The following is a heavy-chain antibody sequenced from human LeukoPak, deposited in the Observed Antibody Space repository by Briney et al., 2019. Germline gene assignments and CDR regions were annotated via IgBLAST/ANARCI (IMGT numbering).Heavy chain of an antibody. CDR3: ARHSYCSGGSCRYYYYGMDV. CDR1: GYSFTSYW. CDR2: IYPGDSDT. Sequence: GESLKISCKGSGYSFTSYWIGWVRQVPGKGLAWMGIIYPGDSDTRYSTSFQGQVTISADKSISTAYLQWSSLKASDTAMYYCARHSYCSGGSCRYYYYGMDVWGQGTTVTVSS. V-gene: IGHV5-51*01. J-gene: IGHJ6*02. D-gene: IGHD2-15*01.